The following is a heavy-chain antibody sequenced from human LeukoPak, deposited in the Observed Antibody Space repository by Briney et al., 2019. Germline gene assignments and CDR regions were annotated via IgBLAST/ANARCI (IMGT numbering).Heavy chain of an antibody. CDR2: ISSSSSTI. V-gene: IGHV3-48*01. D-gene: IGHD2-2*01. CDR3: ARAGFEDCSSTSCTYYFDY. Sequence: TGGSLRLSCAASGFTFSSYTMNWVRQAPGKGLEWVSYISSSSSTIYYADSVKGRFTISRDNAKNSLYLQMNSLRAEDTAVYYCARAGFEDCSSTSCTYYFDYWGQGTLVTVSS. CDR1: GFTFSSYT. J-gene: IGHJ4*02.